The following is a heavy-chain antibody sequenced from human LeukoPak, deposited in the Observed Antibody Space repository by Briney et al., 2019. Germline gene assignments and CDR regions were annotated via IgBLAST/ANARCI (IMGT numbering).Heavy chain of an antibody. Sequence: GGSLRLSCAASGFMFTSYWMSWVRQAPGKGLEWVANINQDGSAKYYVDSVKGRFTISRDNAKNSLYLQMNSLRAEDTAVYYCARDLRKKNWNYAGAFDPWGQGTLVTVSS. J-gene: IGHJ5*02. CDR1: GFMFTSYW. V-gene: IGHV3-7*01. CDR2: INQDGSAK. CDR3: ARDLRKKNWNYAGAFDP. D-gene: IGHD1-7*01.